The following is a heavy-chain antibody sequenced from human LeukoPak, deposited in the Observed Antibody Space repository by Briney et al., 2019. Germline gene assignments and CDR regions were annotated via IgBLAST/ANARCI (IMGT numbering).Heavy chain of an antibody. CDR2: IYYSGST. J-gene: IGHJ4*02. CDR1: GGSISSYY. D-gene: IGHD6-19*01. V-gene: IGHV4-59*01. CDR3: ARASVDTAVDY. Sequence: SETLSLTCTVSGGSISSYYWSWIRQPPGKGLEWIGYIYYSGSTNYNPSLKSRVTISVDTSKNQFSLKLSSVTAADTAVYYCARASVDTAVDYWGQGTLVTVSS.